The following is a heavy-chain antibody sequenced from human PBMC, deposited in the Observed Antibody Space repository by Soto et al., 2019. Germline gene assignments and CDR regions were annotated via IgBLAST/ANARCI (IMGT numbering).Heavy chain of an antibody. Sequence: EVQLMQSGGGLVQPGGSLRLSCAASGFTVSTNYMTWVRQAPGRGLEWVSLIFPNGNAYYADSVKGRFTISRDNTKNTLYLQMNSRRGEDTALYYCSRDLDRLSWGQGTLVTVSS. V-gene: IGHV3-66*01. CDR1: GFTVSTNY. J-gene: IGHJ5*02. CDR2: IFPNGNA. CDR3: SRDLDRLS.